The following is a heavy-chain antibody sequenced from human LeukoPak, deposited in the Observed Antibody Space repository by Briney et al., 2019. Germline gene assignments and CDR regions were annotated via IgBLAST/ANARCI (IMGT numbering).Heavy chain of an antibody. V-gene: IGHV5-51*01. Sequence: KPGESLKISCKGSGYSFTNFWIGWVRQMPGKGLEWMGIIYPGDSDTRYSPSFQGQVTISADKSISTAYLQWRSLKASDTAIYYCGRHVNLDFFDYWGQGTLVTVSS. CDR2: IYPGDSDT. J-gene: IGHJ4*02. CDR3: GRHVNLDFFDY. CDR1: GYSFTNFW. D-gene: IGHD1-14*01.